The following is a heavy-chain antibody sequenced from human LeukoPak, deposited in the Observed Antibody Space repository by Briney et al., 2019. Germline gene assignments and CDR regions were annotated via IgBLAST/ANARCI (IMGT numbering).Heavy chain of an antibody. CDR1: GFTFSSYS. D-gene: IGHD3-10*01. CDR3: ARSELGSYFDY. J-gene: IGHJ4*02. Sequence: GGSLRLSCAASGFTFSSYSMNWVRQAPGKGLEWVSSISSSSSYIYYADSVKGRFTISRDNAKNSLYPQMNSLRAEDTAVYYCARSELGSYFDYWGQGTLVTVSS. CDR2: ISSSSSYI. V-gene: IGHV3-21*01.